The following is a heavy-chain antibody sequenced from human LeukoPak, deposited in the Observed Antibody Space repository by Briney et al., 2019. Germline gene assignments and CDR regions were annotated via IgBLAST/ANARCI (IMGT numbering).Heavy chain of an antibody. Sequence: PGGSLRLSRAASGFTVSSNYMSWVRQAPGKGLEWVSVIYSGGSTYYADSVKGRFTISRDNSKSTLYLQMNSLRAEDTAVYYCARDFRARRYGSGSYSVYWGQGTLVTVSS. V-gene: IGHV3-53*01. J-gene: IGHJ4*02. CDR2: IYSGGST. CDR1: GFTVSSNY. D-gene: IGHD3-10*01. CDR3: ARDFRARRYGSGSYSVY.